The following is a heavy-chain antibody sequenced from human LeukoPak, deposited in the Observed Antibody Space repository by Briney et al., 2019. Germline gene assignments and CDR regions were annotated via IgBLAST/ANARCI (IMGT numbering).Heavy chain of an antibody. CDR1: GDTFTTYA. J-gene: IGHJ4*02. CDR3: AKSTQWLVHNYFDY. CDR2: IIPMFGTP. Sequence: SVKVSCKASGDTFTTYAIIWVRQAPGQGLEWMGGIIPMFGTPNYAQRLQGRVTITADKSTKTAYMELSSLRSEDTAVYYCAKSTQWLVHNYFDYWGQGTLVTVSS. V-gene: IGHV1-69*06. D-gene: IGHD6-19*01.